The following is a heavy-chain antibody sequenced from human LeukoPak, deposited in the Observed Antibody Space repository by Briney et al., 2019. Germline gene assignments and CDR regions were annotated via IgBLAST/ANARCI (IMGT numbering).Heavy chain of an antibody. V-gene: IGHV1-2*02. CDR2: INPNSGGT. J-gene: IGHJ5*02. CDR1: GYTFTGYY. CDR3: ARDRSSVVVPAAIRGWFDP. D-gene: IGHD2-2*01. Sequence: APVKVSCKASGYTFTGYYMHWVRQAPGQGLEWMGWINPNSGGTNYAQKFQGRVTMTRDTSISTAYMELSRLRSDDTAVYYCARDRSSVVVPAAIRGWFDPWGQGTLVTVSS.